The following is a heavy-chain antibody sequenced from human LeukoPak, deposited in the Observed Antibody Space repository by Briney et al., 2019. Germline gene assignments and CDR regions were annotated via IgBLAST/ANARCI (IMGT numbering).Heavy chain of an antibody. CDR3: ARHLSSISSCPNY. CDR2: IYPGNSDI. Sequence: GESLKISCKGSEYSFASYWIAWVRQMPGKGLEWMGGIYPGNSDITYSTSFHGQVTISADKSVSTAYLHWSSLKASDTAIYYCARHLSSISSCPNYWGQGTLVTVSS. V-gene: IGHV5-51*01. J-gene: IGHJ4*02. CDR1: EYSFASYW. D-gene: IGHD2-2*01.